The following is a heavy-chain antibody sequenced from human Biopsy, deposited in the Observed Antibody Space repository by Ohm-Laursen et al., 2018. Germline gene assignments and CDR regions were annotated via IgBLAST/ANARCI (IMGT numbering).Heavy chain of an antibody. D-gene: IGHD2-2*01. J-gene: IGHJ2*01. Sequence: ASVKVSCKASGYTFSDYILNWVRQALGQGLEWMGWINTRRGDTNYAQKFQGRVTMTRDTSTTTVFMEPTSLRSDDTAMYYCARVEDSTRHWYFDLWGRGTQVTVSS. V-gene: IGHV1-18*01. CDR3: ARVEDSTRHWYFDL. CDR2: INTRRGDT. CDR1: GYTFSDYI.